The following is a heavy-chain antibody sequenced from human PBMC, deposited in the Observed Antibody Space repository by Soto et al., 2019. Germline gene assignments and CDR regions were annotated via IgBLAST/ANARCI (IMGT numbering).Heavy chain of an antibody. CDR2: IYHSGST. CDR1: GGSISSSNW. V-gene: IGHV4-4*02. Sequence: QVQLQESGPGLVKPSGTLSLTCAVSGGSISSSNWWSWVRQPPGKGLEWIGEIYHSGSTNYNPSLKSRVTISVDKCKNQFSLKLSSVTAADTAVYYCARVFTPNIAAAVTFDYGGQGTLVTVSS. CDR3: ARVFTPNIAAAVTFDY. D-gene: IGHD6-13*01. J-gene: IGHJ4*02.